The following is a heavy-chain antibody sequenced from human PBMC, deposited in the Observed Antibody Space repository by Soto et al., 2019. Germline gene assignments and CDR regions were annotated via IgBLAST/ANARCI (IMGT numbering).Heavy chain of an antibody. V-gene: IGHV3-30*18. CDR2: ISYDGSNK. D-gene: IGHD5-18*01. Sequence: QVQLVESGGGVVQPGRSLRLSCAASGFTFSSYGMHRVRQAPGKGLEWVAVISYDGSNKYYADSVKGRFTISRDNSKNTLYLQMNSLRAEDTAVYYCAKALAGGYSYGPFDYWGQGTLVTVSS. CDR3: AKALAGGYSYGPFDY. CDR1: GFTFSSYG. J-gene: IGHJ4*02.